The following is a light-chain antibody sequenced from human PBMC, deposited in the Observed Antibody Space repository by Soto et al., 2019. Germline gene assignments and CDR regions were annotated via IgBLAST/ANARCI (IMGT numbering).Light chain of an antibody. Sequence: DIQLTHSPSALSESVVDGVTSTCLASQSISSWLAWYQQKPGKAPKLLIYDASSLESGVPSRFSGSGSGTEFTLTISSLQTDDFATYYCQQYHSYSGPLTFGQGTKVEIK. CDR2: DAS. CDR1: QSISSW. J-gene: IGKJ1*01. V-gene: IGKV1-5*01. CDR3: QQYHSYSGPLT.